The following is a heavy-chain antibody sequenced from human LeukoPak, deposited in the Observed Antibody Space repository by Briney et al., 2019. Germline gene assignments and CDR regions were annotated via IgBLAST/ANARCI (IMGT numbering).Heavy chain of an antibody. D-gene: IGHD6-19*01. V-gene: IGHV4-34*01. Sequence: SETLSLTCAVYGGSFSGYYWSWIRQPPGKGLEWIGEINHSGSTNYNPSLKSRVTISVDTSKNQFSLKLSSVTAADTAVYYCARIIAVAGTPGLFDIWGQGTMVTVSS. CDR3: ARIIAVAGTPGLFDI. CDR2: INHSGST. J-gene: IGHJ3*02. CDR1: GGSFSGYY.